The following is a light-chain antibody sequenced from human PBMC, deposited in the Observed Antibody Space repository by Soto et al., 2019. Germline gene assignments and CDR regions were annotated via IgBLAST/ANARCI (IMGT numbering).Light chain of an antibody. J-gene: IGKJ5*01. Sequence: DIQMTQSPSTLSASVGDRVTITCRASQSITSWLAWYQQKPGKAPKLLMYDASSLHSGVPSRFSGSGSGTEFTLTISSLQPDDFAVYYGQQYNNWPPITFGQGTRLEIK. CDR3: QQYNNWPPIT. CDR2: DAS. CDR1: QSITSW. V-gene: IGKV1-5*01.